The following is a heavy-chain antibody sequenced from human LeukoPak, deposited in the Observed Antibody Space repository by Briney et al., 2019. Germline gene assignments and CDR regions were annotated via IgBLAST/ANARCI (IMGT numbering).Heavy chain of an antibody. V-gene: IGHV3-21*01. CDR3: ARDFRPYCSSTSCYGGYYYYGMDV. J-gene: IGHJ6*02. CDR2: ISSSSSYI. D-gene: IGHD2-2*01. CDR1: GFTFSSYS. Sequence: GGSLRLSCAASGFTFSSYSMNWVRQAPGKGLEWVSSISSSSSYIYYADSVKGRFTISRDNAKNSLYLQMNSLRAEDTAVYYCARDFRPYCSSTSCYGGYYYYGMDVWGQGTTVTVSS.